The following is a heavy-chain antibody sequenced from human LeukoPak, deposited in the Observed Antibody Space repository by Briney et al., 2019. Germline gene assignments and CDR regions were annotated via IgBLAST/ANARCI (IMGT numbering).Heavy chain of an antibody. Sequence: GGSLRLSCAASGFTVSSNYMSWVRQAPGKGLEWVSVIYSGGSTYYADSVKGRFTISRHNSKNTLYLQMNSLRAEDTAVYYCASLSSGWTNYYYYGMDVWGQGTLVTVSS. CDR2: IYSGGST. CDR3: ASLSSGWTNYYYYGMDV. D-gene: IGHD6-19*01. V-gene: IGHV3-53*04. J-gene: IGHJ6*02. CDR1: GFTVSSNY.